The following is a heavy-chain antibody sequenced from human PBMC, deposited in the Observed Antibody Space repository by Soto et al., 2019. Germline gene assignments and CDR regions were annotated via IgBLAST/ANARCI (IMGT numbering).Heavy chain of an antibody. D-gene: IGHD7-27*01. J-gene: IGHJ3*02. V-gene: IGHV4-59*08. CDR2: IYYSGST. Sequence: SDTLSLTSTVSGVSISSSYWRCIRNPPGKGLEWIGYIYYSGSTNYNPSLKSRVTISVDTSKNQFSLKLSSVTAADTAVYYCARLLEMVVNGVGGDVFDIWGQGTMVT. CDR1: GVSISSSY. CDR3: ARLLEMVVNGVGGDVFDI.